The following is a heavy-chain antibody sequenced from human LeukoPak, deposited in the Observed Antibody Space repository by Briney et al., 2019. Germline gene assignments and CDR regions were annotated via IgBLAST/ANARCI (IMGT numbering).Heavy chain of an antibody. CDR2: IYISGST. V-gene: IGHV4-4*07. J-gene: IGHJ3*02. CDR3: ARLTETVMRTEWIWAFDI. D-gene: IGHD4-17*01. Sequence: SETLSLTCTVSGVSISSHYWGWIRQPAGKGLEWIGHIYISGSTNYNPSLKSRVSMSVDTSEKQFSLNLNSVTAADTAVYCCARLTETVMRTEWIWAFDIWGQGTLVTVSS. CDR1: GVSISSHY.